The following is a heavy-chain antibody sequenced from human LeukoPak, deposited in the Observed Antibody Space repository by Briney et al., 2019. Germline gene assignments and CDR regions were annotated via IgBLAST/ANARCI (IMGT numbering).Heavy chain of an antibody. Sequence: GGSLRLSCAASGFTFSSYAMNWVRQAPGKGLEWVSGISGNTENTYYADSVKGRFTISRDNPKNTVYLQMTSLGAEDTAVYYCAKRDSGTSARVLNTNWYLGYWGQGTLVTVSS. CDR1: GFTFSSYA. CDR2: ISGNTENT. V-gene: IGHV3-23*01. CDR3: AKRDSGTSARVLNTNWYLGY. J-gene: IGHJ4*02. D-gene: IGHD2-2*01.